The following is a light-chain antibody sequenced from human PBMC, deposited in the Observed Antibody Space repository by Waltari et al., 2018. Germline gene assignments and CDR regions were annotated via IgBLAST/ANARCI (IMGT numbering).Light chain of an antibody. CDR2: KAS. CDR3: QQYNSYSLT. Sequence: DIQMTQSPSTPSASVGDRVTITCRASQSISTWLAWYQQKPGKAPKLLIYKASSLQSGVPSRFSGSGSGTEFTLTISSLQPDDFATYYCQQYNSYSLTLGGGTKVEIK. CDR1: QSISTW. J-gene: IGKJ4*01. V-gene: IGKV1-5*03.